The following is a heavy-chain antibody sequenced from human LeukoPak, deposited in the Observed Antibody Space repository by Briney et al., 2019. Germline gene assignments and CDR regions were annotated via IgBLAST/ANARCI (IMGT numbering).Heavy chain of an antibody. D-gene: IGHD5-12*01. J-gene: IGHJ4*02. CDR3: ARRRGYDFDS. CDR1: GYRFATYW. Sequence: GESLKISCKGSGYRFATYWIGWARQMPGKGLEWMGIIYPEDSDVRYSPSFQGQATISADKSITTVYLQWSSLKASDTVTYYCARRRGYDFDSWGQGTRVIVSA. V-gene: IGHV5-51*01. CDR2: IYPEDSDV.